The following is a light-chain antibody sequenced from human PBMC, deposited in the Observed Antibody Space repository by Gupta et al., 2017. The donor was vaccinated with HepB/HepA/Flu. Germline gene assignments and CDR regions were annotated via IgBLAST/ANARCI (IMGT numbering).Light chain of an antibody. CDR2: VAS. V-gene: IGKV3-15*01. J-gene: IGKJ4*01. Sequence: EIVFTQSPGTLSLSPGERATLSCRASQNVRRYLAWYQQRPGQPPRLLMYVASTRASRVPARFSGSGSGTDFTLTISSLQSEDFGVYYCQQYNNCPLSFGGGTKVEIK. CDR1: QNVRRY. CDR3: QQYNNCPLS.